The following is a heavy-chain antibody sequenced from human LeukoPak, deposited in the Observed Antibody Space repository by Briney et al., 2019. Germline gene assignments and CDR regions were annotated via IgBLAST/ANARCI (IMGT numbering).Heavy chain of an antibody. CDR2: ISHDGSKK. Sequence: TGGSLRLSCAASGFTFGNYGMQWVRQAPGKGLEYVAAISHDGSKKYYADFGKGRFTISRDNSKSTLYLEMNSLRVDDTAVYYCVKGYCTTFSCLGDFFDPWGQGTRVTVSS. CDR1: GFTFGNYG. CDR3: VKGYCTTFSCLGDFFDP. V-gene: IGHV3-30*18. J-gene: IGHJ5*02. D-gene: IGHD2-8*01.